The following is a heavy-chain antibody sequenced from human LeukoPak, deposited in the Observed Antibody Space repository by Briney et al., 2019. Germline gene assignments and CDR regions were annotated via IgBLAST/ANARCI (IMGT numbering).Heavy chain of an antibody. D-gene: IGHD3-10*01. V-gene: IGHV1-2*02. J-gene: IGHJ6*03. Sequence: GSVKVSCKASGYTFTGYYMHWVRQAPGQGHEWMGWINPNSGGTNYAQKFQGRVTMTRDTSISTAYMELSRLRSDDTAVYYCARAFGELSVYMDVWGKGTTVTVSS. CDR2: INPNSGGT. CDR3: ARAFGELSVYMDV. CDR1: GYTFTGYY.